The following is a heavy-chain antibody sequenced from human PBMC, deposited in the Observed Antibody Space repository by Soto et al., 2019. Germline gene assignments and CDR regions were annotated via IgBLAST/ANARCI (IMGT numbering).Heavy chain of an antibody. J-gene: IGHJ1*01. V-gene: IGHV1-18*01. D-gene: IGHD3-3*01. CDR2: ISPSNGNT. CDR3: AREQFTFFGVVNAD. Sequence: QVQLVQSGPEVKKPGDSVKVSCKASGYAFRDYGISWVRQAPGQGLEYMGWISPSNGNTNYAPSFHDRVTMTTDTSTTTVFMDLGNLRSDDTAVYFCAREQFTFFGVVNADWGQGTLVTVSS. CDR1: GYAFRDYG.